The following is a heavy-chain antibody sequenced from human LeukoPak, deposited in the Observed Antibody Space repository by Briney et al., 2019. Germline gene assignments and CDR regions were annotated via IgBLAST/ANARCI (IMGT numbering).Heavy chain of an antibody. CDR3: ARHSTASGYLNYFDY. Sequence: SETLSLTCAVYGGSFSGYSWSWIRQPPGRGLEWIGEINHGGSTNYNPSLKSRVTISVDTSKNQFSLKLSSVTAADTAVYYCARHSTASGYLNYFDYWGQGTLVTVSS. CDR1: GGSFSGYS. V-gene: IGHV4-34*01. D-gene: IGHD1-1*01. J-gene: IGHJ4*02. CDR2: INHGGST.